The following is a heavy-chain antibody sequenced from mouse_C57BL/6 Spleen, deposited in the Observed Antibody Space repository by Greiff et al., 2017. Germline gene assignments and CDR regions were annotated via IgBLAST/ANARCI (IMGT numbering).Heavy chain of an antibody. CDR3: ARHGDGNYYFDY. CDR1: GFTFSSYG. V-gene: IGHV5-6*02. J-gene: IGHJ2*01. CDR2: ISSGGSYT. Sequence: DVKLVESGGDLVKPGGSLKLSCAASGFTFSSYGMSWVRQTPDKRLEWVATISSGGSYTYYPDSVKGRFTISRDNAKNTLYLQMSSLKSEDTAMYYCARHGDGNYYFDYWGQGTTLTGSS. D-gene: IGHD2-1*01.